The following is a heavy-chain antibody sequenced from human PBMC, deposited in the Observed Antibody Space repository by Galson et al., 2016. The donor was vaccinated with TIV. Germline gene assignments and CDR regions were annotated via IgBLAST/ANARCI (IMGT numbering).Heavy chain of an antibody. Sequence: PGQGLEWMGGLSPMLDTTNYAQKFQGRVTITADKFTSTAYMELSSLRSEDTAVYYCASDRNTAFDTYLYYYGMDVWGQGTTVTVSS. J-gene: IGHJ6*02. D-gene: IGHD5-18*01. V-gene: IGHV1-69*06. CDR2: LSPMLDTT. CDR3: ASDRNTAFDTYLYYYGMDV.